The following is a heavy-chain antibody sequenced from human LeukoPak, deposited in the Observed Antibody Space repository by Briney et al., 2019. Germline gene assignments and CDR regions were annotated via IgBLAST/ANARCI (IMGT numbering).Heavy chain of an antibody. CDR1: GFTFSTCS. J-gene: IGHJ4*02. D-gene: IGHD1-7*01. CDR3: ARTTGTTRGTDY. CDR2: ISSSSSYI. V-gene: IGHV3-21*01. Sequence: GSLRLSCAASGFTFSTCSMNWVRQAPGKGLEWVSSISSSSSYIYYADSVKGRFTISRDNAKNSLYLQMNSLRAEDTAVYYCARTTGTTRGTDYWGQGTLVTVSS.